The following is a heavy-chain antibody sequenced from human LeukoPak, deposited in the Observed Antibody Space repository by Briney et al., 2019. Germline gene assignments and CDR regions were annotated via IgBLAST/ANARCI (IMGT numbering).Heavy chain of an antibody. V-gene: IGHV5-51*01. CDR1: GYSFTSYW. J-gene: IGHJ4*02. CDR2: IYPGDSDT. Sequence: KSGESLKISCKGSGYSFTSYWIGWVRQMPGKGLEWMGIIYPGDSDTRYSPSFQGQVTISADKSISTAYLQWSSLKASDTAMYYCARRHADRSGGSCYSYYFDYWGQGTLVTVSS. D-gene: IGHD2-15*01. CDR3: ARRHADRSGGSCYSYYFDY.